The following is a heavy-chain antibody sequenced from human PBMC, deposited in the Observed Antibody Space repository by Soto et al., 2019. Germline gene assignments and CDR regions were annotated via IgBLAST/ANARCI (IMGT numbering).Heavy chain of an antibody. CDR2: FYYSGST. CDR1: GGSITGSY. D-gene: IGHD3-22*01. CDR3: ARNSGYYNYFQE. Sequence: QVQLQESGPGLVKPSETLSLTCTVSGGSITGSYWNWIRQPPGKGLEWVAYFYYSGSTNYNPSLKSRVTISADTSKNQFSLKLSSVTAADTAVYYCARNSGYYNYFQEWGQGTLVTVS. J-gene: IGHJ1*01. V-gene: IGHV4-59*08.